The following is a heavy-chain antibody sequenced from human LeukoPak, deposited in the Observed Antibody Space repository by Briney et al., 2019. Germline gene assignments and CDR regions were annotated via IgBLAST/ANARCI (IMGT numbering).Heavy chain of an antibody. CDR1: GFTFDNYA. D-gene: IGHD6-13*01. V-gene: IGHV3-9*01. J-gene: IGHJ4*02. CDR2: ISWNSGSI. CDR3: AKDRYSSNWYYFDY. Sequence: GGFLRLSCAASGFTFDNYAMHWVRQAPGKGLEWVSGISWNSGSIAYADSVKGRFAISRDNAKNSLYLQMNSLRAEDTALYYCAKDRYSSNWYYFDYWGQGTLVTVSS.